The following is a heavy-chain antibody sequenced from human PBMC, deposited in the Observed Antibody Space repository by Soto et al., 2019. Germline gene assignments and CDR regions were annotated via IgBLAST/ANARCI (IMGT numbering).Heavy chain of an antibody. J-gene: IGHJ5*02. CDR3: AHRRGYYGSGSYSGMFWFDP. CDR1: GFSLSTSGVA. Sequence: QITLKESGPTLVKPTQTLTLTCTFSGFSLSTSGVAVGWIGQPPGKALEWLALIYWDDDKRYSPSLKSRLTITKDTSKNQVVLTMTNTDPVDTATYYCAHRRGYYGSGSYSGMFWFDPWGQGTLVTVSS. D-gene: IGHD3-10*01. CDR2: IYWDDDK. V-gene: IGHV2-5*02.